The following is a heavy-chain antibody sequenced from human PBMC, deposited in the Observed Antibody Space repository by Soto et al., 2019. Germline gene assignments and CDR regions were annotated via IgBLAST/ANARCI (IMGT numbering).Heavy chain of an antibody. CDR1: GGSISSGGYS. CDR3: ARDQIVPQAFDI. V-gene: IGHV4-30-2*01. CDR2: IYHSGST. J-gene: IGHJ3*02. Sequence: QLQLQESGSGLVKPSQTLSLTCAVSGGSISSGGYSWSWIRQPPGKGLEWIGYIYHSGSTYYNPSLKSRVTISVDKSKNQFSLKLSSVTAADTAVYYCARDQIVPQAFDIWGQGTMVTDSS. D-gene: IGHD1-26*01.